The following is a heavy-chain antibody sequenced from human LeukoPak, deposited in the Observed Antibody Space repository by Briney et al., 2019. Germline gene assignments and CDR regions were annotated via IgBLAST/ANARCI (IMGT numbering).Heavy chain of an antibody. CDR3: AKDLGATGGYYFDY. Sequence: GGSLRLSCAASGFTFSSYSMNWVRQAPGKGLEWVSSISSSSSYIYYADSVKGRFTISRDNAKNSLYLQMNSLRAEDTAVYYCAKDLGATGGYYFDYWGQGTLVTVSS. CDR1: GFTFSSYS. D-gene: IGHD1-26*01. CDR2: ISSSSSYI. J-gene: IGHJ4*02. V-gene: IGHV3-21*01.